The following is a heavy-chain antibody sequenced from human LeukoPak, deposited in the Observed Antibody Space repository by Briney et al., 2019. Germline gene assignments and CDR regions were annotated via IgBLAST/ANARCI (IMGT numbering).Heavy chain of an antibody. Sequence: SETLSLTCTVSGDSIISRDYYWGWIRQPPGKGLEWIGTIYDSGSTYYNPSLKSRVTMSVDTPKNQFSLKLSSVTAADTAVYYCAREDHTDFWSGWDYWGQGTLVTVSS. CDR2: IYDSGST. CDR3: AREDHTDFWSGWDY. D-gene: IGHD3-3*01. V-gene: IGHV4-39*07. CDR1: GDSIISRDYY. J-gene: IGHJ4*02.